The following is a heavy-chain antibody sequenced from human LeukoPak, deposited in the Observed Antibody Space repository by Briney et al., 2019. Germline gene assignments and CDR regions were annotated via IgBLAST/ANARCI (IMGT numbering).Heavy chain of an antibody. CDR3: ARGYRGYYFDY. Sequence: PSKTLSLTCTVSGGSISSYCWSWIRQPPGKGLEWIGYIYYSGSTNYNPSLKSRVTISVDTSKNQFSLKLSSVTAADTAVYYCARGYRGYYFDYWGQGTLVTVSS. CDR2: IYYSGST. D-gene: IGHD5-18*01. J-gene: IGHJ4*02. V-gene: IGHV4-59*01. CDR1: GGSISSYC.